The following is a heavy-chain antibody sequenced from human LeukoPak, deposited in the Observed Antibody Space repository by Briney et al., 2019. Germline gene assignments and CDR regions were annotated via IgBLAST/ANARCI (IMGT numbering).Heavy chain of an antibody. CDR2: MNPNSGNT. CDR3: ARESGFYGSGSRF. CDR1: GGTFSSYA. J-gene: IGHJ4*02. D-gene: IGHD3-10*01. V-gene: IGHV1-8*02. Sequence: ASVKVSCKASGGTFSSYAITWVRQAPGQGLEWMGWMNPNSGNTGYAQKFQGRVTMTRHTSISTAYMELSSLRSEDTAVYYCARESGFYGSGSRFWGQGTLVTVSS.